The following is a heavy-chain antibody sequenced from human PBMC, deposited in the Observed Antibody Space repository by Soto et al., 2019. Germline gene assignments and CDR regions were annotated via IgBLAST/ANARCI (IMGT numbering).Heavy chain of an antibody. J-gene: IGHJ6*02. Sequence: GGSLRLSCAASGFTFSSYAMHWIRQAPGKGLEWVTVISYDGSNTYYADSVKGRFTISRDNSKNTLYLQMYSLRTEDTAVCYCARDRYYASSGYYSLYYYYYGMDVWGQGTTVTVSS. CDR1: GFTFSSYA. D-gene: IGHD3-22*01. CDR2: ISYDGSNT. CDR3: ARDRYYASSGYYSLYYYYYGMDV. V-gene: IGHV3-30-3*01.